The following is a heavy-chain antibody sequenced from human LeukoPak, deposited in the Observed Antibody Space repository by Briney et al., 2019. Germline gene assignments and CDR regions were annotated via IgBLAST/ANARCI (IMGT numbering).Heavy chain of an antibody. J-gene: IGHJ4*02. CDR1: GFAFNTYA. CDR2: IWHDGSHK. CDR3: ARAIFGSGSYPDF. D-gene: IGHD3-10*01. Sequence: GGSLRLSGAASGFAFNTYAMHWVRQAPGQGLEWVALIWHDGSHKFYSNSVRGQFTISRDNSKNTVSLQMNNLRPEDTAVYYCARAIFGSGSYPDFWGQGTLVTVSS. V-gene: IGHV3-33*01.